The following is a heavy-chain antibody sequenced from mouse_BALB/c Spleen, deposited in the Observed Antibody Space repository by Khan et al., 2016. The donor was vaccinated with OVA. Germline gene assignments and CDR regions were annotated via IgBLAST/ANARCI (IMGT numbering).Heavy chain of an antibody. CDR1: GFTFSDYG. CDR2: ISSLAYSI. Sequence: EVQGVESGGGLVQPGGSRKLSCAASGFTFSDYGLAWARQAPGKGPEWVAFISSLAYSIYYADTVTGRFTISREKAKHTLYLEMSSLRSEDTAMYYCARSWAMDYWGQGTSVTVSS. CDR3: ARSWAMDY. V-gene: IGHV5-15*02. J-gene: IGHJ4*01.